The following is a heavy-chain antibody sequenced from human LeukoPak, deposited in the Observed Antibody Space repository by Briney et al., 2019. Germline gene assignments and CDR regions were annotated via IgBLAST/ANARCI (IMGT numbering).Heavy chain of an antibody. Sequence: GGSLRLSCAASGFTFSSYAMSWFRQAPGKGLEWVSAISGSGGSTYYADSVKGRFTISRDNSKNTLYLQMNSLRAEDTAVYYCARLSSGGIYDYWGQGTLVTISS. CDR3: ARLSSGGIYDY. V-gene: IGHV3-23*01. J-gene: IGHJ4*02. CDR2: ISGSGGST. CDR1: GFTFSSYA. D-gene: IGHD2-15*01.